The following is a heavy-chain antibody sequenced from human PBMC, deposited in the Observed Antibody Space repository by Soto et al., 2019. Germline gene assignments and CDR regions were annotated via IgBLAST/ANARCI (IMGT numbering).Heavy chain of an antibody. J-gene: IGHJ1*01. CDR3: ARDILGGSYDFSH. D-gene: IGHD3-3*01. CDR1: GFIVNIF. Sequence: EVQLMESGGGLVQPGGSLRLSCAASGFIVNIFMTWVRQAPGKGLEWLSTISSDDNTYYADSVKGRFTISRDSPKNTLYLQMNSLRAEDTAVYHCARDILGGSYDFSHGGQGALVTVSS. V-gene: IGHV3-66*01. CDR2: ISSDDNT.